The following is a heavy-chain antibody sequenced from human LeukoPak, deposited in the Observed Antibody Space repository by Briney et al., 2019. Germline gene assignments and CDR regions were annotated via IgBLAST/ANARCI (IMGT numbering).Heavy chain of an antibody. V-gene: IGHV3-30*02. CDR1: GFSFSSYG. D-gene: IGHD6-19*01. CDR2: IRYDGSNK. J-gene: IGHJ4*02. Sequence: GGSLRLSCAASGFSFSSYGMHWGRQAPGKGLEWVAFIRYDGSNKYYADSVKGRFTISRDNSKNTLYLHMNNLRAEDTSLYYCAKDLVGYTSGWKGVEYWGQGTLVTVSS. CDR3: AKDLVGYTSGWKGVEY.